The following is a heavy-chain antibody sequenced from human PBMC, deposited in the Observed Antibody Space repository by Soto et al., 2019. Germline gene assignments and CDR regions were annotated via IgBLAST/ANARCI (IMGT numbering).Heavy chain of an antibody. D-gene: IGHD3-16*01. CDR1: RYTFTSYG. CDR3: ARDGATREASHFDY. V-gene: IGHV1-18*01. Sequence: ASVKVSCKASRYTFTSYGISWARQAPGQGLEWMGWISAYNGNTNYAQKLQGRVTMTTDTSTSTAYMELRSLRSDDTAVYYCARDGATREASHFDYWGQGTLVTVSS. J-gene: IGHJ4*02. CDR2: ISAYNGNT.